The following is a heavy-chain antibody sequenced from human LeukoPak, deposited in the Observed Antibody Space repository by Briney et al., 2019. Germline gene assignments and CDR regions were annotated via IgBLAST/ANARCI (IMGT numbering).Heavy chain of an antibody. V-gene: IGHV4-38-2*02. CDR2: IYHSGST. D-gene: IGHD6-19*01. J-gene: IGHJ5*02. CDR3: ARDLLPPWLAAP. CDR1: GYSISSGYY. Sequence: SETLSLTCTVSGYSISSGYYWGWIRQPPVKWLEWIGSIYHSGSTYYNPSPKSRVTTTVDTSKNQFSLKLSSVTAAATAVYYCARDLLPPWLAAPWGQGTLVTVSS.